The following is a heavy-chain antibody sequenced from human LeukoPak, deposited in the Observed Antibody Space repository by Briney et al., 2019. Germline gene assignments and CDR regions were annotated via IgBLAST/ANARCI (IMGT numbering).Heavy chain of an antibody. CDR2: IYYGGST. J-gene: IGHJ4*02. CDR1: GGSIRSTSYY. Sequence: SETLSLTCTVSGGSIRSTSYYWGWIRQPPGKGLEWIGSIYYGGSTYYNPSLKSRVTVSLDTSKNQFSLKLSSVTAADTAVYYCARVGAVAGHGDFDYWGQGTLVTVSS. CDR3: ARVGAVAGHGDFDY. D-gene: IGHD6-19*01. V-gene: IGHV4-39*07.